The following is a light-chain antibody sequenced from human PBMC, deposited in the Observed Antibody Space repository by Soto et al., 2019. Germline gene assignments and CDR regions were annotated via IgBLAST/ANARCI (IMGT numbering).Light chain of an antibody. CDR3: QQYTTSSWT. Sequence: IQLTQSPSSVSASVGDRVTMTCRASQGINSWLAWYQQKPGKAPKLLIYAASNLQSGVPSRFSGSGSGTDFTLTISRLEPEDFAVYYCQQYTTSSWTFGQGTKVDIK. V-gene: IGKV1-12*01. CDR1: QGINSW. J-gene: IGKJ1*01. CDR2: AAS.